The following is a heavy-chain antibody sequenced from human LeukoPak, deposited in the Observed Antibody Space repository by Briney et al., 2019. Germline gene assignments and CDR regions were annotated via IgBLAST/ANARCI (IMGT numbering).Heavy chain of an antibody. V-gene: IGHV4-34*01. D-gene: IGHD2-21*02. CDR1: GGSFSGYY. CDR3: AGGPVTALELLYY. Sequence: SETPSLTCVVSGGSFSGYYWSWIRQPPGKGLEWIGEINHSGSTKYNPSLKSRVTISVDTSKNQFSLKLNSVAAADTAVYYCAGGPVTALELLYYWGQGTLVTVAS. CDR2: INHSGST. J-gene: IGHJ4*02.